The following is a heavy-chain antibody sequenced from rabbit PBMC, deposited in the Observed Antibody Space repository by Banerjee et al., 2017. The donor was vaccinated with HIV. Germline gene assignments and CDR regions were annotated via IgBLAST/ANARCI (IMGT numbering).Heavy chain of an antibody. V-gene: IGHV1S45*01. CDR2: IYPDYGST. Sequence: QEQLVESGGGLVTLGGSLKLSCKASGIDFSSYGISWVRQAPGKGLEWIAYIYPDYGSTDYASWVNGRFTISKTSSTTVTLQMTSLTAADTATYFCARGYNYDDSGNWDGFDPWGPGTLVTVS. D-gene: IGHD2-1*01. J-gene: IGHJ2*01. CDR1: GIDFSSYG. CDR3: ARGYNYDDSGNWDGFDP.